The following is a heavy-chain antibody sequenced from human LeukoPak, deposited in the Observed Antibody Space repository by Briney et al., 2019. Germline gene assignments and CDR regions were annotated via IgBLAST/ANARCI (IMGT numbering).Heavy chain of an antibody. CDR1: GFAFNTYT. D-gene: IGHD2-2*01. V-gene: IGHV3-21*01. CDR3: ARVAGYYSSTSSCYNDY. J-gene: IGHJ4*02. CDR2: ISSSGSYI. Sequence: GGSLRLSCAASGFAFNTYTMTWVRQPPGKGLEWVSSISSSGSYIYQTDSVKGRFSISRDNAKTSLYLQMNSLRAEDTAVYYCARVAGYYSSTSSCYNDYWGQGTLVTVSS.